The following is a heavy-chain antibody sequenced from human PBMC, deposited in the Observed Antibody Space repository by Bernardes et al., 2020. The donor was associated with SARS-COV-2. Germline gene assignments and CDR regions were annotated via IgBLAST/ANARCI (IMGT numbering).Heavy chain of an antibody. Sequence: SETLSLSCTVSGASISSTNYYWGWIRQSPGKGLEWIGSVYSSGNSYYNSSLQSRVRASVDTSKNQFSLRLSFVTAADTAVYYCAGSSCGIDCYIGGLRSWDYGMDVWGQGTTVTVS. CDR1: GASISSTNYY. CDR2: VYSSGNS. D-gene: IGHD2-21*02. CDR3: AGSSCGIDCYIGGLRSWDYGMDV. J-gene: IGHJ6*02. V-gene: IGHV4-39*01.